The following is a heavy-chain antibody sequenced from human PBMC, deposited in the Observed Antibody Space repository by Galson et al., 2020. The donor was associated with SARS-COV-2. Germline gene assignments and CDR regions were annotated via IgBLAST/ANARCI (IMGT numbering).Heavy chain of an antibody. V-gene: IGHV1-2*06. CDR2: VTPDTGGA. CDR3: ARASDQGYYLDY. CDR1: GYSFTDSF. Sequence: ASVKVSCQAHGYSFTDSFIHWVRQAPGHGLEWMGRVTPDTGGAIYARDFQVRVTMSSDTSISTAYMELTNLRSDDAAVYFCARASDQGYYLDYWGHGTLVSVSS. D-gene: IGHD2-15*01. J-gene: IGHJ4*01.